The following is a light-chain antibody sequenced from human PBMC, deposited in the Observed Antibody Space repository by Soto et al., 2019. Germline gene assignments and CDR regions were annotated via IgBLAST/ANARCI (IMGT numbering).Light chain of an antibody. CDR1: QSVASN. J-gene: IGKJ4*01. Sequence: DIVMTQYPATLSVSPGERATLSCRARQSVASNLAWYQQRPGQAPRLLIYGASTRATGVPARFSGSGSVTEFTLTISSLQSEDFAVYYCHHYNNWPHTFGGGTKVEIK. CDR3: HHYNNWPHT. V-gene: IGKV3-15*01. CDR2: GAS.